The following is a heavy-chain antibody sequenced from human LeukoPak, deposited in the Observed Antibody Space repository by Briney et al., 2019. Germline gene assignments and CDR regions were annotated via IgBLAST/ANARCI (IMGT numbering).Heavy chain of an antibody. CDR3: ARRRHWSGSIDY. CDR1: GDSVSSDY. D-gene: IGHD3-3*01. Sequence: PSETLSLTCTVSGDSVSSDYLTWIRQPPGGGLEWIGYIYYSRTTNYNPSLENRVTISVDTSKNQFFLNLTSVTAADTAIYYCARRRHWSGSIDYWGQGTLVTVSS. J-gene: IGHJ4*02. CDR2: IYYSRTT. V-gene: IGHV4-59*02.